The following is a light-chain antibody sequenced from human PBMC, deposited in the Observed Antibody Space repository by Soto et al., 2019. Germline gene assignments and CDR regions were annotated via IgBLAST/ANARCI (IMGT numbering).Light chain of an antibody. V-gene: IGLV1-44*01. CDR3: AAWDDSLNVVV. J-gene: IGLJ2*01. CDR1: SSNIGSNT. CDR2: SNN. Sequence: QSVLTQPPSASGTPGQTVTISCSGSSSNIGSNTVNWYQQLPGTAPKLLIYSNNQRPSGVPDRFSGSKSGTSASLAISGLQSEDEADYYCAAWDDSLNVVVFGGGTKVTVL.